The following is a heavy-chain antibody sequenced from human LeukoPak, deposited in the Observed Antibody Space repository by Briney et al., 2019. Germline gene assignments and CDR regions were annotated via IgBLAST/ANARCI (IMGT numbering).Heavy chain of an antibody. D-gene: IGHD3-22*01. CDR3: ARVTTGGYYNY. CDR1: GGSISSGSYY. J-gene: IGHJ4*02. Sequence: PSETLSLTCSVSGGSISSGSYYWSWIRQPAGKGLGWIGRIYTSGSTDYNPSLKSRVTMSFDASNNQFSLRLSSVTAADTAVYYCARVTTGGYYNYWGQGTLVTVSS. V-gene: IGHV4-61*02. CDR2: IYTSGST.